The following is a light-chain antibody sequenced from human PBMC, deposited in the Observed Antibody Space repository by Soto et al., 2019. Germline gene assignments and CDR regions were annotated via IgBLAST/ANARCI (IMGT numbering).Light chain of an antibody. V-gene: IGLV1-40*01. CDR3: QAYDSSLSGVV. J-gene: IGLJ3*02. CDR1: SSNIGAGND. CDR2: YNS. Sequence: QPVLAQPPSVSGAPGQRITISCTGNSSNIGAGNDVYWYQQLPGTAPKLLIYYNSNRPSGVPDRFSGSKSGTSASLAITGLQAEDEADYYCQAYDSSLSGVVFGGGTKLTVL.